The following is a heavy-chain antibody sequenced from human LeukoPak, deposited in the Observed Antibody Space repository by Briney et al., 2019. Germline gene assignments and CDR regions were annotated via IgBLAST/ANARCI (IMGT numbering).Heavy chain of an antibody. J-gene: IGHJ1*01. CDR3: ARDLGYSLGARSP. CDR2: ISGSGGST. D-gene: IGHD5-12*01. CDR1: GFTFSTYA. V-gene: IGHV3-23*01. Sequence: GASLRLSCTGSGFTFSTYAMSWVRQAPGKGLGWVSAISGSGGSTYYADPVKGRFIISRDNSKNTLDLQMSSLRAEDTAVYYCARDLGYSLGARSPWGQGTLVTVSS.